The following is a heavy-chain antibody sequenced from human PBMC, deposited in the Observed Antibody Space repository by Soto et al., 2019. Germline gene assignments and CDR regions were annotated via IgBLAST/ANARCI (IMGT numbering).Heavy chain of an antibody. J-gene: IGHJ6*02. CDR3: ARTAHDYGDHYYGMDV. V-gene: IGHV4-34*01. Sequence: SETLSLTCAVYGGSFSGYYWSWIRQPPGKGLEWIGEINHSGSTNYNPSLKSRVTISVDTSKNQFSLKLSSVTAADTAVYYCARTAHDYGDHYYGMDVWGQGTTVTVSS. D-gene: IGHD4-17*01. CDR1: GGSFSGYY. CDR2: INHSGST.